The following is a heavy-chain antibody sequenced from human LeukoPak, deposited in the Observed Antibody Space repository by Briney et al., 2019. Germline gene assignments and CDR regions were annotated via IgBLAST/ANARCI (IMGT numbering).Heavy chain of an antibody. CDR3: AKDISPSWIQLWFDY. CDR2: MNQDGSQR. J-gene: IGHJ5*01. D-gene: IGHD5-18*01. V-gene: IGHV3-7*03. Sequence: GGSLRLSCAASGFTFGSEWMSWVRQAPGTGLEWVANMNQDGSQRYYLDSVKGRFTVSRDNAENSLYLQMNSLRAEDTALYYCAKDISPSWIQLWFDYWGQGTLVTVSS. CDR1: GFTFGSEW.